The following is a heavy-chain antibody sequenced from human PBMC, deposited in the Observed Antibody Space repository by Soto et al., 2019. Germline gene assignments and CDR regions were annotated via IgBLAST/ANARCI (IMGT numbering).Heavy chain of an antibody. CDR3: ARRYDFWSGYLFDY. CDR1: GGSISSGGYY. Sequence: SETLSLTCTVSGGSISSGGYYWSWIRQHPGKGLEWIGYIYYSGSTYYNPSLKSRVTISVDTSKNQFSLKLSSVTAADTAVYYCARRYDFWSGYLFDYWGQGTLVTVSS. CDR2: IYYSGST. V-gene: IGHV4-31*03. J-gene: IGHJ4*02. D-gene: IGHD3-3*01.